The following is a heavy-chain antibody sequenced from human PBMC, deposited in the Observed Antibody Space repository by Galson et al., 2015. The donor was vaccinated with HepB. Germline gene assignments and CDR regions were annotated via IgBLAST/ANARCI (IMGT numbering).Heavy chain of an antibody. D-gene: IGHD1-1*01. CDR2: ISATSSYI. V-gene: IGHV3-21*01. CDR1: GFTLSTYS. J-gene: IGHJ4*02. Sequence: SLRLSCAASGFTLSTYSMNWVRQAPGKGLEWASSISATSSYIFYADSVKGRFTISRDNAKNSLFLQMNSLRPEDTAVYYCARDQAEEYQQLYEYYFDSWGLGTLVTVSS. CDR3: ARDQAEEYQQLYEYYFDS.